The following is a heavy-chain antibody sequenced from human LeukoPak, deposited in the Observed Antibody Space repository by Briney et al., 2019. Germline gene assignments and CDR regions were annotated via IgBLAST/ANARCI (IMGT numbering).Heavy chain of an antibody. CDR2: MYYSGST. V-gene: IGHV4-39*01. CDR1: GGXISSSRYY. Sequence: SETLSLTCTVSGGXISSSRYYWGWIRQPPGKGLEWIGSMYYSGSTYYNPSLKSRVTISVDTSKNQFSLKLSSVTAADTAVYYCASLRDGYNFDYWGQGTLVTVSS. CDR3: ASLRDGYNFDY. J-gene: IGHJ4*02. D-gene: IGHD5-24*01.